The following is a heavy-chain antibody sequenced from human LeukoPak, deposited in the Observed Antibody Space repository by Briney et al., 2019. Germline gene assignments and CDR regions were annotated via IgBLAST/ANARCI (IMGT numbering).Heavy chain of an antibody. Sequence: GGSLRLSCSASGFTFSSYAMHWVRQAPGKGLEYVSAISSNRGSTYYADSVKGRFTISRDNSKNTLYLQMSSLGAEDTAVYYCVTDRYDYVWGSYRYFDYWGQGTLVTVSS. J-gene: IGHJ4*02. CDR1: GFTFSSYA. CDR3: VTDRYDYVWGSYRYFDY. CDR2: ISSNRGST. V-gene: IGHV3-64D*06. D-gene: IGHD3-16*02.